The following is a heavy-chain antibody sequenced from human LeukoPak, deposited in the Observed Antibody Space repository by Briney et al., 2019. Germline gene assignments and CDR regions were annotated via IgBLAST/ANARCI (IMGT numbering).Heavy chain of an antibody. J-gene: IGHJ4*02. CDR3: ATATVTTKGPTDY. CDR1: GGSISSSSYY. CDR2: IYYSGST. V-gene: IGHV4-39*07. Sequence: SETLSLTCTVSGGSISSSSYYWGWIRQPPGKGLEWIGSIYYSGSTNYNPSLRSRVTISVDTSKNQFSLKLSSVTAADTAVYYCATATVTTKGPTDYWGQGTLVTVSS. D-gene: IGHD4-17*01.